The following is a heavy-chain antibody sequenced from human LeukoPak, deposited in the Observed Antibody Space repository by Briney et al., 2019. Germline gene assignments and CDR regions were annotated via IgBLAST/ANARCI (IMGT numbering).Heavy chain of an antibody. J-gene: IGHJ4*02. D-gene: IGHD3-10*01. CDR2: INHSGST. Sequence: PSETLSLTCAVYGGSFSGYYWSWIRQPPGKGLEWIGEINHSGSTNYNPSLKSRVTISVDTSKNQFSLKLSSVTAADTAVYYCARGRGRYYYGSGGYYDYWGQGTLVTVSS. V-gene: IGHV4-34*01. CDR3: ARGRGRYYYGSGGYYDY. CDR1: GGSFSGYY.